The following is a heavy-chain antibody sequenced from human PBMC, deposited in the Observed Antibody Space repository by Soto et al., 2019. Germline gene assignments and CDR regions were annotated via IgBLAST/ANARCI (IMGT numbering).Heavy chain of an antibody. D-gene: IGHD3-9*01. CDR3: ATSGLDLRYFDL. V-gene: IGHV4-4*02. J-gene: IGHJ2*01. CDR1: GGSITSVIW. Sequence: QVQLQESGPGLVKPSWTLSLTCAVSGGSITSVIWWPWLRQPPGKGLEWIGEIHHSGSTNYNAALESRVSMSVDKSKNQFSLTLRSVPAAETAVYYCATSGLDLRYFDLWVRGTLVTVSS. CDR2: IHHSGST.